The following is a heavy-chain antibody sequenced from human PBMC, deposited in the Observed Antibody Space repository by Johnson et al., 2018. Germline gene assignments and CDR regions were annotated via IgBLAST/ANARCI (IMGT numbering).Heavy chain of an antibody. V-gene: IGHV1-69*12. CDR1: GGTFSNYA. Sequence: QVQLVQSGAEVKKPGSSVKVSCKASGGTFSNYAITWVRQAPGQGLEWMGGIIPIFGSANYAQKFQGRVTITADESTSTAYMELSSLRSEDTAVYYCARDQFVVRGGMAHAFAIWGQGTMVTVSS. CDR2: IIPIFGSA. D-gene: IGHD3-10*01. CDR3: ARDQFVVRGGMAHAFAI. J-gene: IGHJ3*02.